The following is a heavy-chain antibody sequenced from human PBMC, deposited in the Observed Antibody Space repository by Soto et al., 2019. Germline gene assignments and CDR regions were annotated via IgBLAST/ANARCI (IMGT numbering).Heavy chain of an antibody. J-gene: IGHJ1*01. V-gene: IGHV1-46*01. CDR1: GYTFIDYF. D-gene: IGHD1-1*01. Sequence: QVQLEQSGAEVKKPGASVKVSYKASGYTFIDYFIHWVRQAPGQGLEWMETINPSDHNTRDAQKFQGRVILTTDTSTSTVYMDLNNLRSDDTAFYFCARGTSRGWGQGSLVTVSS. CDR3: ARGTSRG. CDR2: INPSDHNT.